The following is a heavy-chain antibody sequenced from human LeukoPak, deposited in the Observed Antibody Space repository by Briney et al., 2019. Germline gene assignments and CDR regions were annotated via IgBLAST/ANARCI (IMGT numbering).Heavy chain of an antibody. Sequence: SETLSLTCAVYGGSFSGYYWSWIRQPPGKGLEWIGEINHSGSTNYNPSLKSRVTISADTSKNQFSLKLSSVTAADTAEYYCARDRILTGYYYDAFDIWGQGTMVTVSS. J-gene: IGHJ3*02. V-gene: IGHV4-34*01. CDR1: GGSFSGYY. CDR2: INHSGST. D-gene: IGHD3-9*01. CDR3: ARDRILTGYYYDAFDI.